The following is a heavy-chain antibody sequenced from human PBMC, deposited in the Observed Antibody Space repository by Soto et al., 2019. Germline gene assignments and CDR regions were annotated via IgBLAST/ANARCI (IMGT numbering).Heavy chain of an antibody. J-gene: IGHJ4*02. D-gene: IGHD4-17*01. CDR2: ISYDGSNK. CDR1: GFTFSSYG. V-gene: IGHV3-30*18. CDR3: AKDYGDYVPNFDY. Sequence: QVQLVESGGGVVQPGRSLRLSCAASGFTFSSYGMHWVRQAPGKGLEWVAVISYDGSNKYYADSVKGRFTISRDNSKNKLYLQMKSLRAEDTAVYYCAKDYGDYVPNFDYWGQGTLVTVSS.